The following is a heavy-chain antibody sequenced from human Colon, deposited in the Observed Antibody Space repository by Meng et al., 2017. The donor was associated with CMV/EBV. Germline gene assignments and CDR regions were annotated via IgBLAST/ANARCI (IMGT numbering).Heavy chain of an antibody. CDR2: FDPEDGET. CDR3: ARIYADDYSNYRGPRARGYYGMDV. D-gene: IGHD4-11*01. V-gene: IGHV1-24*01. Sequence: ASVKVSCKVSGYTLTELSRHWVRQAPGKGLEWMGGFDPEDGETIYAQKFQGRVTMTEDTSTDTAYMELSSLRSEDTAVYYCARIYADDYSNYRGPRARGYYGMDVWGQGTTVTVSS. J-gene: IGHJ6*02. CDR1: GYTLTELS.